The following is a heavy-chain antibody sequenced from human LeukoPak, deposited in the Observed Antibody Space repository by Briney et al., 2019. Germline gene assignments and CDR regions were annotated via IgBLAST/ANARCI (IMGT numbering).Heavy chain of an antibody. Sequence: PWETLSLTCTVSGGPISSYYWSWIRRPPGKGLEGIGYIYYSGSTNYNPSLKSRVTISVDTSKNQSSLKLSSVTAADTAVYYCARAGFGDYSLDYWGQGTLVTVSS. CDR1: GGPISSYY. V-gene: IGHV4-59*12. D-gene: IGHD4-11*01. CDR3: ARAGFGDYSLDY. J-gene: IGHJ4*02. CDR2: IYYSGST.